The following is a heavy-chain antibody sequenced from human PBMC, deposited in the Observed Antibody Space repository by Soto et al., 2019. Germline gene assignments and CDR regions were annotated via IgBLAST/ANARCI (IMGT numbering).Heavy chain of an antibody. Sequence: GGSLRLSCAASGFTFSSYAMSWVRQAPGKGLEWVSAISGSGGSTYYADSVKGRFTISRDNSKNTLYLQMNSLRAEDTAVYYCAKGLSVGSGYYSCFDPWGQGTLVTVSS. CDR3: AKGLSVGSGYYSCFDP. CDR1: GFTFSSYA. CDR2: ISGSGGST. J-gene: IGHJ5*02. V-gene: IGHV3-23*01. D-gene: IGHD3-3*01.